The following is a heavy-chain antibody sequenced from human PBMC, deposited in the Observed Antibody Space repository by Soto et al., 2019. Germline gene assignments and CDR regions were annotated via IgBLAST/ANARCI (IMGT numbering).Heavy chain of an antibody. CDR2: ISSSGSTI. CDR3: ARDAGPYGSGSYYGY. D-gene: IGHD3-10*01. Sequence: PGGSLRLSCAASGFTFSSYEMNWVRQAPGKGLEWVSYISSSGSTIYYADSVKGRFTISRDNAKNSLYLQMNSLRAEDTAVYYCARDAGPYGSGSYYGYWGQGTLVTVSS. V-gene: IGHV3-48*03. CDR1: GFTFSSYE. J-gene: IGHJ4*02.